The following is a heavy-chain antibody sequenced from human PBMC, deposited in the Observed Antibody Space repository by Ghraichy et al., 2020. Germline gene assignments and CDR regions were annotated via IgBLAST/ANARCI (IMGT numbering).Heavy chain of an antibody. J-gene: IGHJ5*02. D-gene: IGHD6-6*01. CDR1: GGSISSYSDY. Sequence: SETLSLTCTVSGGSISSYSDYWGWLRQSPGKGLEWIGSIYNSVSTHYNPFLRSRVTISIDTSKDQFSLRLTSVTAADTAVYYCARNKTGSLSGWFDPWGQGSLVLVSS. CDR2: IYNSVST. CDR3: ARNKTGSLSGWFDP. V-gene: IGHV4-39*01.